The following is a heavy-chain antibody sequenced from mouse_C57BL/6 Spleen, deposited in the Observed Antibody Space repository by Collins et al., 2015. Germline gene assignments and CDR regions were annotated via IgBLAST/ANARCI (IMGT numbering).Heavy chain of an antibody. J-gene: IGHJ4*01. D-gene: IGHD2-2*01. CDR3: ARLPPYAMDY. Sequence: QVQLQQSGTELMKPGTSVKLSCKASGYTFTSYWMHWVKQRPGQGLEWIGNINPTNGGSNYNEKFRSKATLAVDKSSSTAYMQLNSLTSDDSAVYYCARLPPYAMDYWGQGTSVTVSS. CDR2: INPTNGGS. V-gene: IGHV1-53*01. CDR1: GYTFTSYW.